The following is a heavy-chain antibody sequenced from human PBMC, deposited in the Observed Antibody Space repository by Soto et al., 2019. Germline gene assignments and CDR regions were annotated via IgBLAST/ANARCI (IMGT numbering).Heavy chain of an antibody. J-gene: IGHJ6*03. D-gene: IGHD5-12*01. V-gene: IGHV4-34*01. CDR3: ARVRRGIVATIFYYYYYMDV. Sequence: SETLSLTCAVYGGSFSGYYWSWIRQPPGKGLEWIGEINHSGSTNYNPSLKSRVTISVDTSKNQFSLKLSSVTAADTAVYYCARVRRGIVATIFYYYYYMDVWGKGTTVTVSS. CDR2: INHSGST. CDR1: GGSFSGYY.